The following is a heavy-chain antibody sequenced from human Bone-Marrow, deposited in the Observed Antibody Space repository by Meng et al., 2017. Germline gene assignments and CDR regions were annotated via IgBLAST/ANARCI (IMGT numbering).Heavy chain of an antibody. CDR3: ARGGYCSGGSCN. Sequence: QVQLQQWGAGLLKPSETLSLTCAVYGGSFSGYYWSWIRQPPGKGLEWIGEINHSGSTNYNPSLKSRVTISVDTSKNQFSLKLRSVTAADTAVYYCARGGYCSGGSCNWGQGTLVTVSS. D-gene: IGHD2-15*01. J-gene: IGHJ4*02. CDR1: GGSFSGYY. CDR2: INHSGST. V-gene: IGHV4-34*01.